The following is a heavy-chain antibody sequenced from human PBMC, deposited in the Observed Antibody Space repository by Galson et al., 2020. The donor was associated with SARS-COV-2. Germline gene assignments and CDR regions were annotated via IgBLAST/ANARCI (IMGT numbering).Heavy chain of an antibody. Sequence: ASVKVSCKASGYTFTGYYMHWVRQAPGQGLEWMGWINPNSGGTNYAQKFQGRVTMTRDTSISTAYMELSRLRSDDTAVYYCARVLVTMVRGVIPLGYWGQGTLVTVSS. CDR3: ARVLVTMVRGVIPLGY. J-gene: IGHJ4*02. V-gene: IGHV1-2*02. D-gene: IGHD3-10*01. CDR1: GYTFTGYY. CDR2: INPNSGGT.